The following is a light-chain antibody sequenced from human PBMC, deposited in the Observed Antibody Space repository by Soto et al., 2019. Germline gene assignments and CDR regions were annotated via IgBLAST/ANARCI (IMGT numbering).Light chain of an antibody. V-gene: IGLV2-14*01. CDR3: SSFTTTTSYV. CDR1: SSDVGGYNS. CDR2: DVN. J-gene: IGLJ1*01. Sequence: QSVLTQPASVSGSPCQSIANSCNGNSSDVGGYNSVSWYQQYPGKAPKLMIHDVNNRPSGVSNRFSGSKSGNTASLTISGLQAEDEADYYCSSFTTTTSYVFGTGTKVTVL.